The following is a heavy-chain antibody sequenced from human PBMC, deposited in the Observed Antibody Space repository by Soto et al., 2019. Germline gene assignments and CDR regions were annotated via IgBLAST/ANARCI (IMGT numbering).Heavy chain of an antibody. CDR2: IYYSGST. D-gene: IGHD3-22*01. CDR1: GGSISSSSYY. J-gene: IGHJ4*02. CDR3: ARHNRRSGYYPIDRGISFDY. V-gene: IGHV4-39*01. Sequence: LTCTVSGGSISSSSYYWGWIRQPPGKGLDWIGSIYYSGSTYYNPSLKSRVTISVDTSKNQFSLKLSSVTAADTAVYYCARHNRRSGYYPIDRGISFDYWGQGTLVTVSS.